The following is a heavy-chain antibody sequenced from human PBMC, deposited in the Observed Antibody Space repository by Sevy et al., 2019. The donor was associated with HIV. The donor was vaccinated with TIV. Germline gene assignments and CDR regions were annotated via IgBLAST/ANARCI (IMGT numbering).Heavy chain of an antibody. J-gene: IGHJ4*02. CDR2: IYYSGST. D-gene: IGHD3-9*01. CDR1: GGSISSGGYY. Sequence: SETLSLTCTVSGGSISSGGYYWSWIRQHPGKGLEWIGYIYYSGSTYYNPSLKSRVTISVDTSKTQFSLKLGSVTAADTAVYYCARRAWLVGDYYFDYWGQGTLVTVSS. CDR3: ARRAWLVGDYYFDY. V-gene: IGHV4-31*03.